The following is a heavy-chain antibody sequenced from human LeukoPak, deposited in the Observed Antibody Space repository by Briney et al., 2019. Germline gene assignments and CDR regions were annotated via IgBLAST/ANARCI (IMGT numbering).Heavy chain of an antibody. V-gene: IGHV3-74*01. J-gene: IGHJ3*02. CDR2: VNSDGSST. CDR1: GFSLSSYW. Sequence: GGSLRLSCAASGFSLSSYWMHWVRQAPVKGLVWVSRVNSDGSSTNYADSVKGRFTISRDNAKNTLYLQMNSLRAEDTAVYYCAKAATGTRNAFDIWGQGTMVTVSS. D-gene: IGHD6-13*01. CDR3: AKAATGTRNAFDI.